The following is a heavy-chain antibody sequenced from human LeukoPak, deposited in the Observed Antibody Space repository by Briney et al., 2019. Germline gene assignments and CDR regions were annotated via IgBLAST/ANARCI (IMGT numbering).Heavy chain of an antibody. CDR3: ARASSSSWLVDY. CDR2: INPSGGNT. Sequence: EASVKVSCKASGYTFTTYYMHWVRQAPGQGLEWMGIINPSGGNTGYAQKFQGRVTITRNTSISTAYMELSSLRSEDTAVYYCARASSSSWLVDYWGQGTLVTVSS. D-gene: IGHD6-13*01. V-gene: IGHV1-46*01. CDR1: GYTFTTYY. J-gene: IGHJ4*02.